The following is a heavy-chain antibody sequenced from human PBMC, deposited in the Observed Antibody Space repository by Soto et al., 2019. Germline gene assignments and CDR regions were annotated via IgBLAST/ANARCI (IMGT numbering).Heavy chain of an antibody. CDR1: GGSISSSNW. D-gene: IGHD4-4*01. Sequence: SETLSLTCAVYGGSISSSNWWSWVRQPPGKGLEWIGEIYHSGSTNYNPSLKSRVTISVDKSKNQFSLKLSSVTAADTAVYYCARGFHGYDYSNPARYYGMDVWGQGTTVT. J-gene: IGHJ6*02. CDR3: ARGFHGYDYSNPARYYGMDV. V-gene: IGHV4-4*02. CDR2: IYHSGST.